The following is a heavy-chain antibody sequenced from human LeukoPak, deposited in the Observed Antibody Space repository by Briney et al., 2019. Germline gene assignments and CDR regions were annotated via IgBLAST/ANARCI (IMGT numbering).Heavy chain of an antibody. CDR1: DGSINNYY. D-gene: IGHD3-9*01. J-gene: IGHJ6*02. CDR3: ATRRGYYDILTGHPRANYGMDV. CDR2: IYYSGST. V-gene: IGHV4-59*01. Sequence: PSETLSLTCTVSDGSINNYYWTWIRQPPGKGLEWIGYIYYSGSTNYNPSLKSRVTISVDTSKNQFSLKLSSVTAADTAVYYCATRRGYYDILTGHPRANYGMDVWGQGTTVTVSS.